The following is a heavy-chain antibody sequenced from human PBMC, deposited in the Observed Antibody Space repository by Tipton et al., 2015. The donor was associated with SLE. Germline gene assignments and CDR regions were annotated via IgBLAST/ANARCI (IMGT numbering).Heavy chain of an antibody. J-gene: IGHJ4*02. CDR3: ARDRPSGSYDY. D-gene: IGHD1-26*01. CDR2: IKEDGSDK. V-gene: IGHV3-7*01. Sequence: SLRLSCAASGFTFNNYWMSWVRQAPGKGLEWVANIKEDGSDKHYVDSVKGRFTISRDNAENSLYLQMNSLRAEDTAVYYCARDRPSGSYDYWGQGTLVTVSS. CDR1: GFTFNNYW.